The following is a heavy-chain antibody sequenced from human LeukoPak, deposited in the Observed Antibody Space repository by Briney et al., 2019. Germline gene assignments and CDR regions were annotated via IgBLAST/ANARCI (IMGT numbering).Heavy chain of an antibody. CDR2: IYYSGST. CDR1: GGSISSSSYY. D-gene: IGHD3-3*01. Sequence: SETLSLTCTVSGGSISSSSYYWGWIRQPPGKGLEWIGSIYYSGSTYYNPSLKSRVTISVDTSKNQFSLKLSSVTAADTAVYYCARRAIFGVVIQYYFDYWGQGTLVTVSS. J-gene: IGHJ4*02. V-gene: IGHV4-39*01. CDR3: ARRAIFGVVIQYYFDY.